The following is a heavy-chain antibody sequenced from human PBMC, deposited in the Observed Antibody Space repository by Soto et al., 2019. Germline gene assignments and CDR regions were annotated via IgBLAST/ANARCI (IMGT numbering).Heavy chain of an antibody. CDR2: IIPIFGTA. Sequence: QVQLVQSGAEVKKPGSSVKVSCKASGGTFSSYAISWVRQAPGQGLEWMGGIIPIFGTANYAQKVQGRVTITADESTSTAYMELSSLRAEDTAVYYAVVGATSGYAFDIWGQGTMVTVSS. J-gene: IGHJ3*02. V-gene: IGHV1-69*12. CDR1: GGTFSSYA. D-gene: IGHD1-26*01. CDR3: VVGATSGYAFDI.